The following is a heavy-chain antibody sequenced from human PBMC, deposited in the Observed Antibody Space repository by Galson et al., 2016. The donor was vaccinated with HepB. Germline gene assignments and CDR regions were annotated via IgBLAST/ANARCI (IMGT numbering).Heavy chain of an antibody. CDR1: GGSISPYY. CDR2: VSYSGGA. V-gene: IGHV4-59*12. D-gene: IGHD4/OR15-4a*01. CDR3: ARDPPGGGA. J-gene: IGHJ4*02. Sequence: SETLSLTCTVSGGSISPYYWSWIRQPPGKGLEWIGYVSYSGGATYNPSLKSRVTISADMSRNHLSLRAEDTAVYYCARDPPGGGAWGQGTLVTVSS.